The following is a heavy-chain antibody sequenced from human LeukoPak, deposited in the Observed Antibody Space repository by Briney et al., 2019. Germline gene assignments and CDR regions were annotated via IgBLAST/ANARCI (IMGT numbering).Heavy chain of an antibody. J-gene: IGHJ4*02. V-gene: IGHV4-39*01. CDR3: ARRNIVATIDY. CDR2: IYYGGST. CDR1: GGSISSSSYY. Sequence: TSETLSLTCAVSGGSISSSSYYWAWIRQPPGKGLEWIGSIYYGGSTYYNPSLKSRVTISADTSKNQFSLKLSSVTAADTAVYFCARRNIVATIDYWGQGTLVTVSS. D-gene: IGHD5-12*01.